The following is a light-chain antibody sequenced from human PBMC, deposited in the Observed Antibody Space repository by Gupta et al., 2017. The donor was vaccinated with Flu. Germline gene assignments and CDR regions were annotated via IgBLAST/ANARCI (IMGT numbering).Light chain of an antibody. J-gene: IGKJ5*01. Sequence: EIGLTQSPGILSLSPGERATLSGRASQSVRSSYLAWYQQKPGQAPRLLIYGASSRATGIPDRFSGSGSGTDFTLTISRREPEDFAVYYCQQDGSSPITFGQGTRVEIK. CDR2: GAS. CDR1: QSVRSSY. CDR3: QQDGSSPIT. V-gene: IGKV3-20*01.